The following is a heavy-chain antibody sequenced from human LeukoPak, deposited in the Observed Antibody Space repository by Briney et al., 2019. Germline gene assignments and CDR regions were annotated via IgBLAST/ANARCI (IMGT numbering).Heavy chain of an antibody. D-gene: IGHD3-16*01. Sequence: PSQTLSLTCTVSGGSISSGGYYWSWIRQHPGKGLEWIGYIYYSGSTYYNPSLKSRVTISVDTSKNQFSLKLSSVTAADTAVYYCAREVRKGDRSFDYWGQGTLVTVSS. CDR3: AREVRKGDRSFDY. CDR2: IYYSGST. J-gene: IGHJ4*02. V-gene: IGHV4-31*03. CDR1: GGSISSGGYY.